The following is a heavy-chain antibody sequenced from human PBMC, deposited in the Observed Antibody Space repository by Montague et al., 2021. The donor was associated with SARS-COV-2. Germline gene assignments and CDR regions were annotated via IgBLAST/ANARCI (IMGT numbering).Heavy chain of an antibody. CDR1: SGSISSHY. J-gene: IGHJ5*02. Sequence: SETLSLTCTVSSGSISSHYWSWIRQPPGKGLEWIGYVNYGGSTNYNPSHKSRVSISLDTSKNQFSLRLNSVTAADTAVYYCARAVTTGIDWFDPWGQGTLVIVSS. D-gene: IGHD4-17*01. CDR2: VNYGGST. V-gene: IGHV4-59*11. CDR3: ARAVTTGIDWFDP.